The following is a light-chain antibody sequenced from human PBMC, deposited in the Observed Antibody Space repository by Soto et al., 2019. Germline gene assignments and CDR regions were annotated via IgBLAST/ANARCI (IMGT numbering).Light chain of an antibody. CDR2: DVS. Sequence: QSALTQPASVSGSPGQSITISCTGTSSDVGGYNYVSWYQQHPGRAPQLMIYDVSHRPSGVSNRCSGSRSGNTASLTISGLQAEDEADYYCSSYATSTTVLFGGGTKVTVL. CDR3: SSYATSTTVL. CDR1: SSDVGGYNY. J-gene: IGLJ2*01. V-gene: IGLV2-14*03.